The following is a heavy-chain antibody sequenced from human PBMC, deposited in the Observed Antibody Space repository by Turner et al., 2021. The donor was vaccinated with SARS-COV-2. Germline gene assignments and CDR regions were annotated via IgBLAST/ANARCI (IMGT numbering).Heavy chain of an antibody. Sequence: QVQLQESGPGLVKPSETLSLTCTVSGGSISSYYWSWIRQPAGKGLEWIGRIYTSGSTNYNPSLKSRVTISVDTSKNQFSLKLSSVTAADTAVYYCASPYITMVRGVNYYGMDVWGQGTTVTVSS. J-gene: IGHJ6*02. D-gene: IGHD3-10*01. CDR1: GGSISSYY. V-gene: IGHV4-4*07. CDR2: IYTSGST. CDR3: ASPYITMVRGVNYYGMDV.